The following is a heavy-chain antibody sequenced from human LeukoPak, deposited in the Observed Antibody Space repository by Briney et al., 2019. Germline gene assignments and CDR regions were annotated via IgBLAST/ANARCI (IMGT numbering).Heavy chain of an antibody. V-gene: IGHV3-21*01. CDR3: TREVYDFWSGYSGY. D-gene: IGHD3-3*01. CDR2: ISSSSSYI. J-gene: IGHJ4*02. Sequence: GGSLRLSCAASGFTFSSYSMNWVRQAPGKGLEWVSSISSSSSYIYYADSVKGRFTISRDNAKNSLYLQMNSLRAEDTAVYYCTREVYDFWSGYSGYWGQGTLVTVSS. CDR1: GFTFSSYS.